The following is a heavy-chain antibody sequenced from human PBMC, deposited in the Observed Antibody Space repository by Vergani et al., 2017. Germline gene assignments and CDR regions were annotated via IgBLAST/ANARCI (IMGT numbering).Heavy chain of an antibody. J-gene: IGHJ5*02. CDR2: VSFRWDT. D-gene: IGHD6-19*01. CDR1: GASVNSYY. Sequence: QLQLQESGPGLVKPSETLSLTCTVSGASVNSYYWSWIRQPPGKGLEWMGYVSFRWDTLYYPSVKGRMTISLNTSSNQLSLYLTSLTAADTAVYYCASDTHSGQRADRWGQGILVTVTS. CDR3: ASDTHSGQRADR. V-gene: IGHV4-59*02.